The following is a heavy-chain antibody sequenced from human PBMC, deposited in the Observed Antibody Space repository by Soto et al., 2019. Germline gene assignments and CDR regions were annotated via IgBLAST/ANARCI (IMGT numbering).Heavy chain of an antibody. Sequence: EVQLVESGGGLVQPGGSLRLSFAASGFTFSSYDMHWVRQATGKGLEWVSAIGTAGDPYYLGSVKGRFTISRENAKNSLYLQMNSLRDGDTTVYYCAREGSATGLDYWGQGTLVTVSS. CDR1: GFTFSSYD. CDR2: IGTAGDP. V-gene: IGHV3-13*05. J-gene: IGHJ4*02. CDR3: AREGSATGLDY.